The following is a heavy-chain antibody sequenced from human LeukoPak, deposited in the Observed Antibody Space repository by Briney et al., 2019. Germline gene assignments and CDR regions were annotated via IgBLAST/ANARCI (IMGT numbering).Heavy chain of an antibody. CDR2: IKSSTDGGTT. CDR1: GFTVNNAW. Sequence: PGGSLRLSCAAFGFTVNNAWMSWVRQGRGKGLEWVGRIKSSTDGGTTDYAAPVKGRFTISRDDSRNTRYLQMTSLKTEDTAMYYCSTDQVVVGPCWGQGTLVTVSS. J-gene: IGHJ4*02. D-gene: IGHD3-22*01. CDR3: STDQVVVGPC. V-gene: IGHV3-15*01.